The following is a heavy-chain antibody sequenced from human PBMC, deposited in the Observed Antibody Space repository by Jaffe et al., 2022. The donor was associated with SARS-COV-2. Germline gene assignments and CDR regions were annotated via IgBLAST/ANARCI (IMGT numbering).Heavy chain of an antibody. Sequence: QVQLQESGPGLVKPSETLTLTCTVSGGSISSFYWSWIRQSAGKRLEWIGRINSNGDTNDNPSLKSRATMSVDTTKNQFSLRLSSVTAADTAVYFCAGGVRFSRGYSSWFDPWGQGILVTVSS. CDR1: GGSISSFY. V-gene: IGHV4-4*07. CDR3: AGGVRFSRGYSSWFDP. J-gene: IGHJ5*02. CDR2: INSNGDT. D-gene: IGHD3-22*01.